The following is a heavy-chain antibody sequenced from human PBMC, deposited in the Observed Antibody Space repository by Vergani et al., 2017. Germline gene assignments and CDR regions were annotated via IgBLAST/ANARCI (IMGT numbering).Heavy chain of an antibody. J-gene: IGHJ4*02. Sequence: QVQLVQSGAEVKKSGASVKVSCKTSGYTFSNYYMHWVRQAPGQGLEWMGWINTNTGNPTYAQGFTGRFVFSLDTSVSTAYLQISSLKAEDTAVYYCARRDSSGWYTPDYWGQGTLVTVSS. CDR1: GYTFSNYY. D-gene: IGHD6-19*01. CDR2: INTNTGNP. V-gene: IGHV7-4-1*02. CDR3: ARRDSSGWYTPDY.